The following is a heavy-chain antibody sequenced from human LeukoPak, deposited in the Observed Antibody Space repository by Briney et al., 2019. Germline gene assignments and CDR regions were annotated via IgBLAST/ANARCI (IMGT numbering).Heavy chain of an antibody. J-gene: IGHJ3*01. D-gene: IGHD3-22*01. CDR1: GFTFSSYA. CDR3: AKGGRWDYYDSSH. Sequence: PGGSLRLSCAASGFTFSSYAMTWVRQAPGKGLEWVSGISGSGGSTFYAGSVKGRFTISRDNSKNTLYLQMNSLRAEDTAVYYCAKGGRWDYYDSSHWGQGTMVTVSS. V-gene: IGHV3-23*01. CDR2: ISGSGGST.